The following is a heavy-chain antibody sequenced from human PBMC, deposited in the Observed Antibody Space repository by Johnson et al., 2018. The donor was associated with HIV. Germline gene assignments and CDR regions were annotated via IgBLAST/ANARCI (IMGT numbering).Heavy chain of an antibody. D-gene: IGHD3-22*01. J-gene: IGHJ3*02. V-gene: IGHV3-13*01. CDR2: IGTAGDT. CDR3: AREDTMIVMADRALDI. CDR1: GFTFSNYD. Sequence: VQLVESGGGVVQPGGSLRLSCAASGFTFSNYDMHWVRQTPEKGLEWVSAIGTAGDTYYPDSVKGRFTISRENAKNSLYLQMNSLRAGDTAVYYCAREDTMIVMADRALDIWGQGTMVTVSS.